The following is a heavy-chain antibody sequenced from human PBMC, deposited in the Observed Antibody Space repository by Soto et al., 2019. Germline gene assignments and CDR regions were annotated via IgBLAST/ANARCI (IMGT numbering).Heavy chain of an antibody. J-gene: IGHJ4*02. V-gene: IGHV1-18*04. CDR3: ARDVGYSYGYGYGY. CDR2: ISTSNGDT. D-gene: IGHD5-18*01. CDR1: GYTFTANG. Sequence: QVQLVQSGAEVKKPGASVTVSCKASGYTFTANGVSWVRQAPGHGLEWIGWISTSNGDTNYAHSLQGRVTMTTDTSTSTAYVEVRSLRSDDTAVYWCARDVGYSYGYGYGYWGQGTLVTVSS.